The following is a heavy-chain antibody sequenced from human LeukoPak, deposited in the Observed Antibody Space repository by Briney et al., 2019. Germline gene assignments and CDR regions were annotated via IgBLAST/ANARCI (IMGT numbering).Heavy chain of an antibody. Sequence: GGSLRLSCAASGFTFSSYEMNWVRQAPGKGLEWVSYISSSGSTIYYADSVKGRFTISRDNAKNSLYLQMNSLRAEDTAVYYCARGFQTGYSSGWWGQGTLVTVSS. CDR2: ISSSGSTI. CDR1: GFTFSSYE. V-gene: IGHV3-48*03. J-gene: IGHJ4*02. D-gene: IGHD6-19*01. CDR3: ARGFQTGYSSGW.